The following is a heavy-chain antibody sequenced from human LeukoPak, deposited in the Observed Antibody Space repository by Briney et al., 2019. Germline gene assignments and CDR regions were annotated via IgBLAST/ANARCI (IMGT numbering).Heavy chain of an antibody. D-gene: IGHD5-12*01. CDR1: GYTFTSYY. CDR2: INPSGGST. Sequence: GASVKVSCKASGYTFTSYYIHWVRQAPGQGREWMGIINPSGGSTSHAQKFQGRVTMTRDMSTSTVYMELRSLRSDDTAVYYCARTSHYVDIAATIPYGIYYFDYWGQGTLVTVSS. CDR3: ARTSHYVDIAATIPYGIYYFDY. J-gene: IGHJ4*02. V-gene: IGHV1-46*01.